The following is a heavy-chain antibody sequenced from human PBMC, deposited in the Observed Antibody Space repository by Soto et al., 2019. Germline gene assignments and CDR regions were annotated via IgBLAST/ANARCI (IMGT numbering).Heavy chain of an antibody. Sequence: GASVKASCEASGDTFTSYDMNWVRQATGQGLEWMGWMNPNSGNTGYAQKFQGRVTMTRNTSISTAYMELSSLRSEDTAVYYCARTLYGDNVDYWGQGTLVTVSS. CDR1: GDTFTSYD. J-gene: IGHJ4*02. CDR3: ARTLYGDNVDY. V-gene: IGHV1-8*01. D-gene: IGHD4-17*01. CDR2: MNPNSGNT.